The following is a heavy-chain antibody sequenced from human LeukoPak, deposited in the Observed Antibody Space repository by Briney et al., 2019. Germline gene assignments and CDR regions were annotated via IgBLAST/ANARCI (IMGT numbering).Heavy chain of an antibody. CDR3: ASIYSSGYYPIGY. D-gene: IGHD6-19*01. CDR2: IYYSGST. V-gene: IGHV4-59*01. J-gene: IGHJ4*02. CDR1: VGSISSYY. Sequence: SETLSLTCTVSVGSISSYYWSWIRQPPCKGLEWIGYIYYSGSTNYNPSLKSRVTIYLDTSKSQFSLKLRSVTAADTAVYYCASIYSSGYYPIGYWGQGTLVTVSS.